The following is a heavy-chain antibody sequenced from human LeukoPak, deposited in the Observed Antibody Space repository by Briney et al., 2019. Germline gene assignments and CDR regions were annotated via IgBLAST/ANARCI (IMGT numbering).Heavy chain of an antibody. CDR2: IYYSGST. Sequence: PSETLSLTCTVSGGSISSYYWSWIRQPPGKGLEWIGYIYYSGSTNYNPSLKSRVTISVDTSKNQFSLKLISVTAADTAVYYCARDSREVRGVRWFDPWGQGTLVTVSS. D-gene: IGHD3-10*01. V-gene: IGHV4-59*01. J-gene: IGHJ5*02. CDR1: GGSISSYY. CDR3: ARDSREVRGVRWFDP.